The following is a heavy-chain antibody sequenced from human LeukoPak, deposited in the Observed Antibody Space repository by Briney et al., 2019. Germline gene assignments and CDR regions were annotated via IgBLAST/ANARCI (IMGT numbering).Heavy chain of an antibody. Sequence: GGSLRLSCEASGFTFSHYSMHWVRQAPWKGLEYVSAINSNGDDTYYVNSVKGRFTISRDNSKNTLYLQMGSLRAEDMAVYYCARDPGRSPDYWGQGTLVTVSS. CDR3: ARDPGRSPDY. CDR1: GFTFSHYS. D-gene: IGHD1-26*01. J-gene: IGHJ4*02. CDR2: INSNGDDT. V-gene: IGHV3-64*01.